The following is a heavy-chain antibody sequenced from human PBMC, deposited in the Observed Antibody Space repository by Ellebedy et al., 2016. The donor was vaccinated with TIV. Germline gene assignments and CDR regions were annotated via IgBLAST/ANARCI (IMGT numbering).Heavy chain of an antibody. CDR3: ARGGGCFGDSCYYADF. CDR2: ISDDGTSE. CDR1: GFTFSYYA. Sequence: PGGSLRLSCAASGFTFSYYALHWVRQAPGKGLEWVAVISDDGTSEHYGDSVKGRFTISSDNSKRTLYMQMNSLRVEDTAVYYCARGGGCFGDSCYYADFWGQGTLVTVSS. J-gene: IGHJ4*02. V-gene: IGHV3-30-3*01. D-gene: IGHD2-21*01.